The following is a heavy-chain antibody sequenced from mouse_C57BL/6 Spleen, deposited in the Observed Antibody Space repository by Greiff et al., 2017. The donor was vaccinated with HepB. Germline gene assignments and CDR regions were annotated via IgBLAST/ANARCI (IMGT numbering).Heavy chain of an antibody. Sequence: QVQLKQPGAELVKPGASVKLSCKASGYTFTSYWMHWVKQRPGRGLEWIGRIDPNSGGTKYNEKFKSKATLTVDKPSSTAYMQLSSLTSEDSAVFDCARQWGYGSSSFAYWGQGTLVTVSA. CDR3: ARQWGYGSSSFAY. D-gene: IGHD1-1*01. V-gene: IGHV1-72*01. J-gene: IGHJ3*01. CDR1: GYTFTSYW. CDR2: IDPNSGGT.